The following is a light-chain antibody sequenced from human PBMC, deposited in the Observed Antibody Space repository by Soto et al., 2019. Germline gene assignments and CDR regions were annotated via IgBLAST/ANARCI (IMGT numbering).Light chain of an antibody. V-gene: IGKV3-11*01. CDR2: RAS. CDR3: QQRSDWIT. Sequence: EIVLTQSPATLSLSPGERATLSCRASQSVSSYLAWYQQKPGQSPRLLIYRASNRATGIPARFSGSGSGTDFTLTISSLAPEDFAVYYCQQRSDWITFGQGTRLEIK. J-gene: IGKJ5*01. CDR1: QSVSSY.